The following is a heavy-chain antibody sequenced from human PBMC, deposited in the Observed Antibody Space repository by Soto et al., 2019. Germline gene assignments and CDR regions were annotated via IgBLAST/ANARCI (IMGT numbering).Heavy chain of an antibody. CDR2: INDRGSI. CDR1: GGAFSGYY. Sequence: QVQLQQWGAGPLRPLETLSLTCGVSGGAFSGYYWAWIRQSPGKALEWIGEINDRGSINHNPSLHRRVSISVHTPKNHYSLNLRSVTAADTAVYYCARESHDILTGPPWVWYFDLWGRGTVVTVSS. D-gene: IGHD3-9*01. V-gene: IGHV4-34*01. J-gene: IGHJ2*01. CDR3: ARESHDILTGPPWVWYFDL.